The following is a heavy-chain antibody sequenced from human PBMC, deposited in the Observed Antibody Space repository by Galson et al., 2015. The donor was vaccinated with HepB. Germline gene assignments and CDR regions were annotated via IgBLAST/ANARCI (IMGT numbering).Heavy chain of an antibody. CDR2: IDWDDDK. CDR3: ARMMTTVTGGYYYYYGMDV. J-gene: IGHJ6*02. Sequence: PALVKPTQTLTLTCTFSGFSLSTSGMCVSWIRQPPGKAQEWLARIDWDDDKYYSTSLKTRLTISKDTSKNQVVLTMTNMDPVDTATYYCARMMTTVTGGYYYYYGMDVWGQGTTVTVSS. D-gene: IGHD4-17*01. V-gene: IGHV2-70*11. CDR1: GFSLSTSGMC.